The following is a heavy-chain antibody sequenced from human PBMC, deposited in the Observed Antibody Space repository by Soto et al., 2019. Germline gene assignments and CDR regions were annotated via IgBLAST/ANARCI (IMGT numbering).Heavy chain of an antibody. Sequence: SVKVSCKASGGTFSSYAISWVRQAPGQGLEWMGGIIPIFGTANYAQKFQGRVTITADESTSTAYMELSSLRFEDTAVYYCARGYYDTYYFDYWGQGTLVTVSS. CDR3: ARGYYDTYYFDY. CDR2: IIPIFGTA. J-gene: IGHJ4*02. V-gene: IGHV1-69*13. D-gene: IGHD3-22*01. CDR1: GGTFSSYA.